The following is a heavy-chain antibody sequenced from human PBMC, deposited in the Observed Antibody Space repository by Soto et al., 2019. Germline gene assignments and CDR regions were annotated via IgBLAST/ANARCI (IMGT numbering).Heavy chain of an antibody. CDR1: GFTVSSNY. D-gene: IGHD3-3*01. CDR2: IYSGGST. CDR3: ARDSVRPYDFWSGYASY. J-gene: IGHJ4*02. Sequence: GGSLRLSCAASGFTVSSNYMSWVRQAPGKGLEWVSVIYSGGSTYYADSVKGRFTISRDNSKNTLYLQMNSLRAEDTAVYYCARDSVRPYDFWSGYASYWGQGTLVTVSS. V-gene: IGHV3-66*01.